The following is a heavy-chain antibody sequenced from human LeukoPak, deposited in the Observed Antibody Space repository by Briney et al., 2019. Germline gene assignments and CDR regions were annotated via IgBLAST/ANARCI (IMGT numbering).Heavy chain of an antibody. J-gene: IGHJ4*02. Sequence: GGSLRLSCVATGLSFSSFAMSWVRRGPARGLEWVSSIRGNGETFYGDSVKGRFTLYSDSSTNTVYFQLNNLKVEDTAIYYCARASWVSTNVAVRWGQGTLVTVSS. D-gene: IGHD3-16*01. V-gene: IGHV3-23*01. CDR2: IRGNGET. CDR1: GLSFSSFA. CDR3: ARASWVSTNVAVR.